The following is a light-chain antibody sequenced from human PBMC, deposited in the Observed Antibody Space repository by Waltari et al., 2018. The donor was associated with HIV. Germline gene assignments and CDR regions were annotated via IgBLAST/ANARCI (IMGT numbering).Light chain of an antibody. CDR3: NSRDSSGKHHWV. J-gene: IGLJ3*02. V-gene: IGLV3-19*01. Sequence: SSELTQDPAVSVALGQTVRITCQGYSLRNYYASWYQQKPGQAPVLVIYGTNNRPSGIPDRFSGSSSGNTASLTITGAQAEDEAHYYCNSRDSSGKHHWVFGGGTKLTVL. CDR2: GTN. CDR1: SLRNYY.